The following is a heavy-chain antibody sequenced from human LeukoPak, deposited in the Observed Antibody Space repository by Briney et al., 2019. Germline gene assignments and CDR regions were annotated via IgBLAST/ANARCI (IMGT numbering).Heavy chain of an antibody. J-gene: IGHJ3*02. CDR3: ARDDALGDNALDI. D-gene: IGHD3-16*01. Sequence: GGSLRLSCAASGFTFSDYYMSWIRQAPGKGLEWVSYISSSGSTIYYADSVKGRFTISRDNAKNSLYLQMNSLRAEDTAVYYCARDDALGDNALDIWGQGTMVTVSS. CDR2: ISSSGSTI. V-gene: IGHV3-11*04. CDR1: GFTFSDYY.